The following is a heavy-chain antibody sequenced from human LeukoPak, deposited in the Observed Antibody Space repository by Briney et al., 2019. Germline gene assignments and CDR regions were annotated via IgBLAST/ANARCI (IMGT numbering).Heavy chain of an antibody. V-gene: IGHV4-39*01. CDR1: GGSISSTTYY. J-gene: IGHJ3*02. Sequence: SETLSLTCSVFGGSISSTTYYWVWIRQPPGKVLECIASIHYTGRAYYNPSLKSRVTISADTSKNHFSLKLSSVTAADTAVYYCARHFDNGDYKKTFDIWGQGTMVTVSS. CDR2: IHYTGRA. D-gene: IGHD4-17*01. CDR3: ARHFDNGDYKKTFDI.